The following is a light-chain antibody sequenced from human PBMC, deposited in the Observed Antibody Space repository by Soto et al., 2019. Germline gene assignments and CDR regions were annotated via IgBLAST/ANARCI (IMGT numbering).Light chain of an antibody. J-gene: IGLJ2*01. CDR1: SSDVGSYNL. CDR3: CSYAGSSTPLV. V-gene: IGLV2-23*01. Sequence: QSALTQPASVSGSPGQSITISCTGTSSDVGSYNLVSWYQQHPGKAPKLMIYEGSKRPSGVSNRFSGSKSGNTASLTISGRQAEDEADYYCCSYAGSSTPLVFGGGTKVTVL. CDR2: EGS.